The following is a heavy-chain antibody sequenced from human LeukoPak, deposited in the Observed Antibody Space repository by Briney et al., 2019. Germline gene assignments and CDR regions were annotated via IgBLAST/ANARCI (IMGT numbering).Heavy chain of an antibody. Sequence: GGTLRLSCAASGFTFSSYEMNWVRQAPGKGLELVSYISTSGSTTYYADSVKGRFTISRDNAKNSLYLQMNSLRAEDTAVYYCYNFWTGSFIWGQGTMVTDSS. V-gene: IGHV3-48*03. CDR2: ISTSGSTT. D-gene: IGHD3/OR15-3a*01. J-gene: IGHJ3*02. CDR1: GFTFSSYE. CDR3: YNFWTGSFI.